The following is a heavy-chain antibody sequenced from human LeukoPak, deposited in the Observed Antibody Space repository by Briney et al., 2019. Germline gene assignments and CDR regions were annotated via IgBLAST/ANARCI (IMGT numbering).Heavy chain of an antibody. CDR2: IIPIFGTA. CDR3: AREQYSSGWYGNWFDP. V-gene: IGHV1-69*13. Sequence: GASVKVSCKASGGTFSSYAISWVRQAPGQGLEWMGGIIPIFGTANYAQKFQGRVTITADESTSTAYMELRSLRSDDTAVYYCAREQYSSGWYGNWFDPWGQGTLVTVSS. CDR1: GGTFSSYA. J-gene: IGHJ5*02. D-gene: IGHD6-19*01.